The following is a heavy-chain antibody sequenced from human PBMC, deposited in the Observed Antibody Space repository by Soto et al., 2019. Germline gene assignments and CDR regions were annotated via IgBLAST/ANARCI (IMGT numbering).Heavy chain of an antibody. Sequence: GGSLRLSCVASGFFFRDFGMHWVRQAPGKGLEWVSVIWYDGSNTYQGESVKGRFTMSRDISKNTLYLQMDSLRPEDTAVYYCAKPREGTRYFDWLPFDYCGQGTLVTVSS. D-gene: IGHD3-9*01. CDR2: IWYDGSNT. J-gene: IGHJ4*02. V-gene: IGHV3-33*06. CDR1: GFFFRDFG. CDR3: AKPREGTRYFDWLPFDY.